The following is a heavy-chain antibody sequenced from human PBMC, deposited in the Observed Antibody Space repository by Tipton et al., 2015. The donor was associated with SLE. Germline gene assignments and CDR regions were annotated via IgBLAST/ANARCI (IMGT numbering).Heavy chain of an antibody. D-gene: IGHD6-13*01. V-gene: IGHV4-39*01. J-gene: IGHJ3*02. CDR2: IYYSGST. Sequence: TLSLTCTVSGGSISSSGYYWGWIRQPPGKGLEWIGSIYYSGSTYYNPSLKSRVTISVDTSKNQFSLKLSSVTAADTAVYYCARFSSWLDAFDIWGQGTMVTVSS. CDR3: ARFSSWLDAFDI. CDR1: GGSISSSGYY.